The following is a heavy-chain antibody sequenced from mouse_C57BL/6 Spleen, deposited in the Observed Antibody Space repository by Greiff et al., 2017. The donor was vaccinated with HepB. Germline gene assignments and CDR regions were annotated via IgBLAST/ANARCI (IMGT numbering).Heavy chain of an antibody. CDR3: ARDGYDGGFAY. CDR2: IYPRDGST. J-gene: IGHJ3*01. V-gene: IGHV1-85*01. CDR1: GYTFTSYD. Sequence: QVQLKESGPELVKPGASVKLSCKASGYTFTSYDINWVKQRPGQGLEWIGWIYPRDGSTKYNEKFKGKATLTVDTSSSTAYMELHSLTSEDSAVYFCARDGYDGGFAYWGQGTLVTVSA. D-gene: IGHD2-2*01.